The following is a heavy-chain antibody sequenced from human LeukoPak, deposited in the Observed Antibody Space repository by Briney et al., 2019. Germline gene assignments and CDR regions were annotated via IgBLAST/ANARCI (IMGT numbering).Heavy chain of an antibody. J-gene: IGHJ1*01. V-gene: IGHV1-69*06. CDR1: GGTFSSYA. Sequence: GSSVKVSCKASGGTFSSYAISWVRQAPGQGLEWIGGIIPIFGTANYAQKFQGRVTITADKSTSTAYMELSSLRSEDTAVYYCARGPSSYGDYIFRIAEYFQYWGQGTLVTVSS. CDR2: IIPIFGTA. CDR3: ARGPSSYGDYIFRIAEYFQY. D-gene: IGHD4-17*01.